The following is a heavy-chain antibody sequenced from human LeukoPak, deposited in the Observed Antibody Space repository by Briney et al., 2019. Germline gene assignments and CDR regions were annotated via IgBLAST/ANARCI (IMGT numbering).Heavy chain of an antibody. CDR1: GGSFSGYY. Sequence: SETLSLTCAVYGGSFSGYYWSWIRPPPGKGLEWIGEINHSGSTNYNPSLKSRVTISVDTSKNQFSLKLSSATAADTAVYYCARDSLEGPATPWFDYWGQGTLVTVSS. CDR3: ARDSLEGPATPWFDY. D-gene: IGHD2-2*01. J-gene: IGHJ4*02. CDR2: INHSGST. V-gene: IGHV4-34*01.